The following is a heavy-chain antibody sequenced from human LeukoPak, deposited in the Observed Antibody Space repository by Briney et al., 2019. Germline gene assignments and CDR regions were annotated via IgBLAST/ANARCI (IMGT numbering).Heavy chain of an antibody. D-gene: IGHD2-2*02. CDR3: ARDRGCSSTSCYKANDY. J-gene: IGHJ4*02. V-gene: IGHV1-18*01. CDR2: ISAYNGNT. CDR1: GYTFTSYG. Sequence: ASVKVSCTASGYTFTSYGISWVRQAPGQGLEWMGWISAYNGNTNYAQKLQGRVTMTTDTSTSTAYMELRSLRSDDTAVYYCARDRGCSSTSCYKANDYWGQGTLVTVSS.